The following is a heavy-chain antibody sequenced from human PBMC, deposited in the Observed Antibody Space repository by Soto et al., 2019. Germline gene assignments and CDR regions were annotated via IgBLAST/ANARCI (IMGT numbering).Heavy chain of an antibody. J-gene: IGHJ6*02. CDR2: ISYDGSNK. Sequence: PGGSLRLSCAASGFTFSSYGMHWVRQAPGKGLEWVAVISYDGSNKYYADSVKGRFTISRDNSKNTLYLQMNSLRAEDTAVYYCAKGRYGWGPHYYYGMDVCGQGATVAVYS. D-gene: IGHD3-10*01. CDR3: AKGRYGWGPHYYYGMDV. V-gene: IGHV3-30*18. CDR1: GFTFSSYG.